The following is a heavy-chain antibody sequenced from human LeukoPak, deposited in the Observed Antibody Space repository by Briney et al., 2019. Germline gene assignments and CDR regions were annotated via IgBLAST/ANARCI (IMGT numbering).Heavy chain of an antibody. Sequence: ASVKVSCKASGYTFTSYGISWVRQAPGQGLEWMGWISAYNGSTNYAQKLQGRVTMTTDTSTSTAYMELRSLRSDDTAVYYCARDCPLREIVCAKDAFDIWGQGTMVTVSS. CDR3: ARDCPLREIVCAKDAFDI. V-gene: IGHV1-18*01. J-gene: IGHJ3*02. CDR1: GYTFTSYG. CDR2: ISAYNGST. D-gene: IGHD5/OR15-5a*01.